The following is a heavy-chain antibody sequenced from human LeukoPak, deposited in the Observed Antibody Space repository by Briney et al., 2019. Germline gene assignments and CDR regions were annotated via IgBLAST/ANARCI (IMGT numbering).Heavy chain of an antibody. CDR2: ISGSGDIT. J-gene: IGHJ4*02. V-gene: IGHV3-23*01. Sequence: GGSLRLSCAASGFTFRSYAMSWVRQAPGKGLEWVSAISGSGDITYYADSVKGRFTISRDNSKNTLYLQMNSLRAEDTAVYYCAKITWTNNIDYWGQGTLVTVSS. D-gene: IGHD3-16*01. CDR1: GFTFRSYA. CDR3: AKITWTNNIDY.